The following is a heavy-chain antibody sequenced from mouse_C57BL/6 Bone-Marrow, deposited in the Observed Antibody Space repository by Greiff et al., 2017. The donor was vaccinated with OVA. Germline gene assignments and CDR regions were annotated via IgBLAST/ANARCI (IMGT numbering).Heavy chain of an antibody. V-gene: IGHV5-12*01. CDR2: ISNGGGST. CDR3: ARPIVVITSFGY. D-gene: IGHD1-1*01. Sequence: EVKLVESGGGLVQPGGSLKLSCAASGFTFSDYYMYWVRQTPEKRLEWVAYISNGGGSTYYPDTVKGRFTISRDNAKNTLYLQMSRLKSEDTAMYYCARPIVVITSFGYWGQGTLVTVSA. J-gene: IGHJ3*01. CDR1: GFTFSDYY.